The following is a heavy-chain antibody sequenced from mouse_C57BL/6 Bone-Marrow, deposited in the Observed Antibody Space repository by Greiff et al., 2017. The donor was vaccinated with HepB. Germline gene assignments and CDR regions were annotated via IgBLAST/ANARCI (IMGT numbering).Heavy chain of an antibody. CDR1: GYTFTDYY. V-gene: IGHV1-26*01. CDR3: ARSGITTVRFDV. D-gene: IGHD1-1*01. J-gene: IGHJ1*03. CDR2: INPNNGGT. Sequence: VQLQQSGPELVKPGASVKISCKASGYTFTDYYMNWVKQSHGKSLEWIGDINPNNGGTSYNQKFKGKATLTVDKSSSTAYMELRSLTSEDSAVYYCARSGITTVRFDVWGTGTTVTVSS.